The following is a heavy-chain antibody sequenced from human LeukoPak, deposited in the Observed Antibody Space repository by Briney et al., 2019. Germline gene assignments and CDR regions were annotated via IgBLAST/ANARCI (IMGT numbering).Heavy chain of an antibody. CDR3: AKEDYGPDY. CDR1: GFTFSSYS. CDR2: ISSSSSTI. D-gene: IGHD4-17*01. J-gene: IGHJ4*02. V-gene: IGHV3-48*01. Sequence: PGGSLRLSCAASGFTFSSYSMNWVRQAPGKGLEWVSYISSSSSTIYYADSVKGRFTISRDNAKNSLYLQMNSLRAEDTAVYYCAKEDYGPDYWGQGTLVTVSS.